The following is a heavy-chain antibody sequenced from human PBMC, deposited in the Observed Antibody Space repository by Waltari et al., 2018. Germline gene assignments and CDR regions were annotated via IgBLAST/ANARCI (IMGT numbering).Heavy chain of an antibody. Sequence: QVQLQESGPGLVKPSQTLSLTCTVSGGSISSGDYYWSWIRQPPGKGLEWIGYIYYSGSTYYNPSLKSRVTISVDTSKNQFSLKLSSVTAADTAVYYCARGGPNDIVVVIAGTRPDFWGQGTLVTVSS. V-gene: IGHV4-30-4*08. D-gene: IGHD2-15*01. J-gene: IGHJ4*02. CDR1: GGSISSGDYY. CDR3: ARGGPNDIVVVIAGTRPDF. CDR2: IYYSGST.